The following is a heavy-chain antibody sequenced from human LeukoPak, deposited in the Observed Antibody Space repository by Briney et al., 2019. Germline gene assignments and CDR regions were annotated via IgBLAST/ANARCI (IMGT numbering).Heavy chain of an antibody. J-gene: IGHJ4*02. D-gene: IGHD3-22*01. V-gene: IGHV3-23*01. CDR1: GFTFSSYS. Sequence: GGSLRLSCAASGFTFSSYSMNWVRQAPGKGLEWVSAISGSGGSTYYAASVKGRFAISRDNSKNTLYLQMNSLRAEDTAVYYCAKSHYYDSGGHLDYWGQGTLVTVSS. CDR3: AKSHYYDSGGHLDY. CDR2: ISGSGGST.